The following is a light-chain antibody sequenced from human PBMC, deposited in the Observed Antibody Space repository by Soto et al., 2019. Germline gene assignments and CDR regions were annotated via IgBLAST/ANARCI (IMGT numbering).Light chain of an antibody. J-gene: IGLJ1*01. CDR3: NSYAGSNNV. V-gene: IGLV2-8*01. Sequence: QSVLTQRPSASGSPGQSVTISCTGASSDVGGYNYVSWYQQHPGKAPKLMIYEVSQRPSGVPDRFSGSKSGNTASLTVSGLQAEDEADYYCNSYAGSNNVFGTGTKV. CDR2: EVS. CDR1: SSDVGGYNY.